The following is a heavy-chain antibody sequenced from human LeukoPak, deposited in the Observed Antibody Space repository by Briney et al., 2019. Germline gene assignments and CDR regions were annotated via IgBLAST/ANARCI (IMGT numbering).Heavy chain of an antibody. J-gene: IGHJ4*02. D-gene: IGHD3-9*01. Sequence: GGSLRLSCAASGFTFSNYGIHWVRQAPGKGLEWVAFIRFDGSNEYYADSVQGRFTISRDNAKNSLYLQMNSLRAEDTAVYYCARDHRYGGLFDSWGQGILVTVSS. CDR3: ARDHRYGGLFDS. V-gene: IGHV3-30*02. CDR1: GFTFSNYG. CDR2: IRFDGSNE.